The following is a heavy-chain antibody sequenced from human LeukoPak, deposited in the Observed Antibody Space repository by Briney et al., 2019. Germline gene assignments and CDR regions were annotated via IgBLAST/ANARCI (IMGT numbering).Heavy chain of an antibody. Sequence: GGSLRLSCAASGFTFSSYWMHWVRQAPGKGLVWVSRITNDGSSTTYADSVKGRFTISRDNAKNMLYLQVNCLRAEDTAVYYCAIQQGGNPAYWGQGTLVTVSS. CDR1: GFTFSSYW. V-gene: IGHV3-74*01. CDR2: ITNDGSST. D-gene: IGHD1-14*01. CDR3: AIQQGGNPAY. J-gene: IGHJ4*02.